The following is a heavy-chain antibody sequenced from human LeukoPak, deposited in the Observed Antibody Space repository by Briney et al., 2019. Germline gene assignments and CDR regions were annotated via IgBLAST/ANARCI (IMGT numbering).Heavy chain of an antibody. J-gene: IGHJ3*02. CDR1: GASMGSGTYP. Sequence: KTSETLSLTCTVSGASMGSGTYPWSWLRQHPGKGLEWIGYIYYTGNTDYNPSLKSRVTLSVDTSKRQFSLNLSSVTAADTAVYYCARGPSGGDAFDIWGQGTMVIVSS. CDR3: ARGPSGGDAFDI. V-gene: IGHV4-31*03. CDR2: IYYTGNT. D-gene: IGHD2-15*01.